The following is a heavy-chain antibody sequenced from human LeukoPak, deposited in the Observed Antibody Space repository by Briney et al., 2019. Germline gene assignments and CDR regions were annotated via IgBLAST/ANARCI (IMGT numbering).Heavy chain of an antibody. CDR1: GFTFSSYA. V-gene: IGHV3-33*08. J-gene: IGHJ5*02. CDR3: ARGPIGGNWFDP. CDR2: IWYDGSNK. Sequence: HPGGSLRLSCAASGFTFSSYAMSWVRQAPGKGLEWVAVIWYDGSNKYYADSVKGRFTISRDNSKNTLYLQMNSLRAEDTAVYYCARGPIGGNWFDPWGQGTLVTVSS. D-gene: IGHD3-10*01.